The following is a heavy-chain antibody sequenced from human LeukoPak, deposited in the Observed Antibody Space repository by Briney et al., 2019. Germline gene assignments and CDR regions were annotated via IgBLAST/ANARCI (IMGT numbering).Heavy chain of an antibody. CDR3: THRLSTTWYGN. CDR2: IYWNDDK. V-gene: IGHV2-5*01. Sequence: SGPTLVKPPQTLTLTCTFSGFSLSTSGVGVGWIRQPPGKALEWLALIYWNDDKRYSPSLKSRLTITKDTSKNQVVLIMTNMDPVDTATYYCTHRLSTTWYGNWGQGTLVTVSS. CDR1: GFSLSTSGVG. J-gene: IGHJ4*02. D-gene: IGHD6-13*01.